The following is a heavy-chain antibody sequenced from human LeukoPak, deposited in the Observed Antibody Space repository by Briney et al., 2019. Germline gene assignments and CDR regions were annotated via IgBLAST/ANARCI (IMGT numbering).Heavy chain of an antibody. J-gene: IGHJ2*01. D-gene: IGHD3-22*01. V-gene: IGHV4-4*07. CDR1: GGSISSYY. CDR2: IYNSGST. CDR3: ARLSRDRSGYWYFDL. Sequence: PSETLSLTCTVSGGSISSYYWNWIRQPAGKGLEWIGRIYNSGSTNYNPSLKSRVTMSVDTSKNQFSLRLSSVTAADTAVYYCARLSRDRSGYWYFDLWGRGTLVTVSS.